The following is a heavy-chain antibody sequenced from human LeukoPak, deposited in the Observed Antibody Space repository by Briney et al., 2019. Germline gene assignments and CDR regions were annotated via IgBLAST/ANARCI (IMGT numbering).Heavy chain of an antibody. CDR3: ASALDGSGSRSFDY. CDR2: INGDGSSL. Sequence: GGSLRLSCAASGLTSNTYWMHWARQVPGKGLVWVARINGDGSSLSYADSVEGRFIISRDNAKNTLYLQMSSLRVEDTGVYYCASALDGSGSRSFDYWGQGTLVTVSS. J-gene: IGHJ4*02. CDR1: GLTSNTYW. V-gene: IGHV3-74*01. D-gene: IGHD3-10*01.